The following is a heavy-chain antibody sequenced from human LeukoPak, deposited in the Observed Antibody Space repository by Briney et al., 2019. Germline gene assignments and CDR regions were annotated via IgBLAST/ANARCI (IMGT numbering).Heavy chain of an antibody. D-gene: IGHD5-24*01. CDR2: ISRSGSTI. CDR1: GFTFSNYE. J-gene: IGHJ4*02. Sequence: GGSLRLSCAASGFTFSNYEMHWVRQAPGKGLEWVSYISRSGSTINYADSVKGRFTILRDNAKNSLYLQMNSLRAGDTAVYYCARTIEMATISYFDYWGQGTLVTVSS. V-gene: IGHV3-48*03. CDR3: ARTIEMATISYFDY.